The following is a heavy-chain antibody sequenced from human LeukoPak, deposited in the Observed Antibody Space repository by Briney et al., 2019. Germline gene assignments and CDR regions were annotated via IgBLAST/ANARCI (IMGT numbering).Heavy chain of an antibody. J-gene: IGHJ3*02. V-gene: IGHV4-61*02. CDR3: ASCHMAYSSLSCAFDM. D-gene: IGHD3-22*01. Sequence: SETLSLTCTVSGGSISSANYYLNWIRQPAGKGLEWIGRIYTSGSTKYDPSLQSRVTISIDTPKNQFSLKLSSVTAADTAVYYCASCHMAYSSLSCAFDMWGQGTMVTVSS. CDR1: GGSISSANYY. CDR2: IYTSGST.